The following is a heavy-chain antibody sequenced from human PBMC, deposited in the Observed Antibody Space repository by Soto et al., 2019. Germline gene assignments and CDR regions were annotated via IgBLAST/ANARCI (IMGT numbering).Heavy chain of an antibody. Sequence: SETLSLTCTVSGGSIDSYFWSWIRQPAGKGLEWLGRIYSSGGTNYNVSLESRVTMSVDTSKSQFSLELRSVTAADTAVYYCARWATGASSHGMDVWGPVTTVTVSS. D-gene: IGHD1-1*01. J-gene: IGHJ6*02. CDR3: ARWATGASSHGMDV. CDR1: GGSIDSYF. CDR2: IYSSGGT. V-gene: IGHV4-4*07.